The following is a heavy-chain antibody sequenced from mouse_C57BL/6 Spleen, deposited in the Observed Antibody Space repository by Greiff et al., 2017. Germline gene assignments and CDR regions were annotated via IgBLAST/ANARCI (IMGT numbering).Heavy chain of an antibody. Sequence: VKLVESGAELVKPGASVKISCKASGYAFSSYWMNWVKQRPGKGLEWIGQIYPGDGDTNYNGQFKGKATLTADKSSSTAYMQLSSLTSEDSAVYFCASPYAMDYWGQGTSVTVSS. V-gene: IGHV1-80*01. J-gene: IGHJ4*01. CDR2: IYPGDGDT. CDR1: GYAFSSYW. CDR3: ASPYAMDY.